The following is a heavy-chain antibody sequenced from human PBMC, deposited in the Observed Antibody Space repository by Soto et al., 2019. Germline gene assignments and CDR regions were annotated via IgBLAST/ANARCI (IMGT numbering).Heavy chain of an antibody. J-gene: IGHJ4*02. Sequence: TSETLSLTCAVSGGSISSGGYSWSWIRQPPGKGLEWIGYIYHSGTTKYNPSLKSRVTISVDSSKNQFSLELDSVTAADTAVYYCARLGGYYQAFDSWGQGTLVTVSS. D-gene: IGHD3-22*01. CDR3: ARLGGYYQAFDS. CDR1: GGSISSGGYS. CDR2: IYHSGTT. V-gene: IGHV4-30-2*01.